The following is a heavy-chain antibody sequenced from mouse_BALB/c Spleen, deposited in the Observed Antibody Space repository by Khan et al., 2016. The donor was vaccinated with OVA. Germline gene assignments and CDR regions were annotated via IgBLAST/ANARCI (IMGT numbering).Heavy chain of an antibody. D-gene: IGHD2-14*01. Sequence: VQLQESGPGLVAPSQSLSITCTVSGFSLPRYNIHWVRQPPGKGLEWLGTIWGGGGTDYNSTLKSRLSISKDNSKSQVFLNMNSLQTDGTAMYYCARAYSRYDGYYAMDYWGQGTSVTVSS. V-gene: IGHV2-6-4*01. CDR3: ARAYSRYDGYYAMDY. CDR1: GFSLPRYN. CDR2: IWGGGGT. J-gene: IGHJ4*01.